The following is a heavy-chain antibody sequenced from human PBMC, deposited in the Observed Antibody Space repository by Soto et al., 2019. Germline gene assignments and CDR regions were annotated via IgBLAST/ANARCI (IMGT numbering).Heavy chain of an antibody. CDR2: IYYSGST. CDR1: GDSISSYY. CDR3: TRGPGIAAL. V-gene: IGHV4-59*01. D-gene: IGHD6-13*01. J-gene: IGHJ4*02. Sequence: QVQLQESGPGLVKPSETLSLTCTVSGDSISSYYWSWIRQPPGKGLEWIGYIYYSGSTSYNPSLKSRVTISVDTSKNQFSLKLSSVTAADTAVYYCTRGPGIAALWGQGTLVTVSS.